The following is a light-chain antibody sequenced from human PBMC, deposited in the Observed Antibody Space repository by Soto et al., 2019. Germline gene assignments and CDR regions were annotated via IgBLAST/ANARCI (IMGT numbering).Light chain of an antibody. V-gene: IGLV2-14*01. CDR2: EVS. CDR1: SSDVGAYDY. Sequence: QSVLTQSASVSGSPGQSITISCTGTSSDVGAYDYVSWYQQHPGKVPKLMIYEVSNRPSGVSNRFSGSKSGNTASLTISGLQAEDEADYYCSSYTSSSTRVFGTGTKVTVL. CDR3: SSYTSSSTRV. J-gene: IGLJ1*01.